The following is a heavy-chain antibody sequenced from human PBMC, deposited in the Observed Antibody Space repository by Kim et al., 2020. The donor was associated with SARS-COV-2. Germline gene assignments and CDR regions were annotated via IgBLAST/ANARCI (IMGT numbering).Heavy chain of an antibody. CDR3: ARGGMYYYDSSGPNPGNYYYGMDV. Sequence: SETLSLTCTVSGGSISSYYWSWIRQPPGKGLEWIGYIYYSGSTNYNPSLKSRVTISVDTSKNQFSLKLSSVTAADTAVYYCARGGMYYYDSSGPNPGNYYYGMDVCGQGTTVTVSS. CDR2: IYYSGST. J-gene: IGHJ6*02. D-gene: IGHD3-22*01. CDR1: GGSISSYY. V-gene: IGHV4-59*01.